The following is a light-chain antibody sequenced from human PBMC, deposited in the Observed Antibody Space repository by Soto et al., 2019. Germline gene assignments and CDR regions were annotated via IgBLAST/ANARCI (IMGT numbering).Light chain of an antibody. CDR3: THGTHWPRT. J-gene: IGKJ1*01. CDR1: KSLVYSDGNTH. V-gene: IGKV2-30*01. CDR2: RVS. Sequence: DVVLTQSPLSLPVNFGQPASISCRSSKSLVYSDGNTHLSWFHQRPGQSPRRLIYRVSSRDSGVPDRFSGSGSGTDFTLKISRVKAEDVGIYFCTHGTHWPRTFGQGTKVEVK.